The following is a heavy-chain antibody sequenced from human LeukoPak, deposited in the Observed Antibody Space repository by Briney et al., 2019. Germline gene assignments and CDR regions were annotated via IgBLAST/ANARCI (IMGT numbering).Heavy chain of an antibody. CDR2: ISSSGSTI. D-gene: IGHD5-12*01. V-gene: IGHV3-48*03. Sequence: GGSLRLSCAASGFTFSSYEMNWVRQAPGKGLEWVSYISSSGSTIYYADSVKGRFTISRDNAKNSLYLQMNSLRTEDTAVYFCAKGRGAQNGYDYLFDTWGQGILVTVSS. CDR3: AKGRGAQNGYDYLFDT. CDR1: GFTFSSYE. J-gene: IGHJ4*02.